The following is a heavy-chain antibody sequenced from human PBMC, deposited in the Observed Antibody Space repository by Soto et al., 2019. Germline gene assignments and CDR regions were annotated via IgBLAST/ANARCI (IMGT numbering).Heavy chain of an antibody. Sequence: SETLSLTCTVSGGSISSYYWSWIRQPPGKGLEWIGYIYYSGSTNYNPSLKSRVTISVDTSKNQFSLKLSSVTAADTAVYYCAREGGANWFDPWGQGTLVTVSS. V-gene: IGHV4-59*01. CDR3: AREGGANWFDP. J-gene: IGHJ5*02. D-gene: IGHD3-16*01. CDR1: GGSISSYY. CDR2: IYYSGST.